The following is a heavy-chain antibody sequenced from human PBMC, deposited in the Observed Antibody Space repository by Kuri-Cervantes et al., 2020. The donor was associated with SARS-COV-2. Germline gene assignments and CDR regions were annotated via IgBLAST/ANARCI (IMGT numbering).Heavy chain of an antibody. CDR2: IRYDGSNK. CDR3: RVWVPAATSDY. Sequence: GESLKISCSASGFNYLNYAIHWVRQAPGTGLEWVAFIRYDGSNKYYADSVKGRFTISRDNSKNTLYLQMNSLRAEDTAVYYCRVWVPAATSDYWGQGTLVTVSS. J-gene: IGHJ4*02. V-gene: IGHV3-30*02. CDR1: GFNYLNYA. D-gene: IGHD2-2*01.